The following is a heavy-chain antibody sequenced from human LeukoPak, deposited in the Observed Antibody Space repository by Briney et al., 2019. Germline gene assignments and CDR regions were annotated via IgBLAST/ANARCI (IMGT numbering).Heavy chain of an antibody. CDR1: GFTFSSYS. V-gene: IGHV3-48*04. CDR3: ARVSMSVTTLATPDY. CDR2: ISSSSSTI. D-gene: IGHD4-17*01. J-gene: IGHJ4*02. Sequence: GGSLRLSCAASGFTFSSYSMNWVRQAPGKGLEWVSYISSSSSTIYYADSVKGRFTISRDNAKNSLYLQMNSLRAEDTAVYYCARVSMSVTTLATPDYWGQGTLVTVSS.